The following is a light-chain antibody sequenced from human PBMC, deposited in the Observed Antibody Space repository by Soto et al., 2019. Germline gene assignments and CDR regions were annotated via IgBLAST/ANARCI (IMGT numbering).Light chain of an antibody. CDR2: GAS. CDR3: QQYHNWPPQYT. CDR1: QSVASN. V-gene: IGKV3-15*01. J-gene: IGKJ2*01. Sequence: EIVMTQSPASLSVSPGDGATLSCRASQSVASNVAWYQQKPGQGPRLLIHGASTRAVGVPARFSGSGSGTDCNLTISSLQSEDFAVYYCQQYHNWPPQYTFGQGTKLQIK.